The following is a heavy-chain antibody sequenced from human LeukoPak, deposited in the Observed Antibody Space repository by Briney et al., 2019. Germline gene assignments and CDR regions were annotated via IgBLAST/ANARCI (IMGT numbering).Heavy chain of an antibody. CDR2: IKQDGSEK. J-gene: IGHJ3*02. CDR1: GFTFSSNW. CDR3: ARDSMDAFDI. V-gene: IGHV3-7*05. Sequence: GGSLRLSCAASGFTFSSNWMSWVRQAPGKGLEWVANIKQDGSEKYYVDSVKGRFTISRDTAKTSLYLQMNSLRAEDTAVYYCARDSMDAFDIWGQGTMVTVSS. D-gene: IGHD2-2*01.